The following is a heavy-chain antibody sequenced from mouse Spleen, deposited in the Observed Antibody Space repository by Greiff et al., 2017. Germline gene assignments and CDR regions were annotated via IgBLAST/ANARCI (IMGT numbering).Heavy chain of an antibody. CDR3: TGEMGDYRYYAMDY. CDR1: GFTFSNYW. J-gene: IGHJ4*01. V-gene: IGHV6-3*01. Sequence: EVHLVESGGGLVQPGGSMKLSCGASGFTFSNYWMNWVRQSPEKGLEWVAQIRLKSDNYATHYAESVKGRFTISRDDSKSSVYLQMNNLRAEDTGIYYCTGEMGDYRYYAMDYWGQGTSVTVSS. D-gene: IGHD2-13*01. CDR2: IRLKSDNYAT.